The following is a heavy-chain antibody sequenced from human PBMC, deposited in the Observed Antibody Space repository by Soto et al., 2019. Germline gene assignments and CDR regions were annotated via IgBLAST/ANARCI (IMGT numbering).Heavy chain of an antibody. D-gene: IGHD6-19*01. J-gene: IGHJ4*02. CDR3: ARVISGWWYFDY. CDR1: GGSISSYY. V-gene: IGHV4-59*01. CDR2: IYYSGST. Sequence: QVQLQESGPGLVKPSETLSLTCTVSGGSISSYYWSWIRQPPGKVLAWIGYIYYSGSTNYNPSLKRRVTISVNTSKIQFSLKLTSVTAADTAVYYCARVISGWWYFDYWGQGTLVTVSS.